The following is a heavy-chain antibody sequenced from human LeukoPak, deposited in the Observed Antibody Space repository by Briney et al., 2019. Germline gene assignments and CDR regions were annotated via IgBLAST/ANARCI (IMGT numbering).Heavy chain of an antibody. D-gene: IGHD4-17*01. CDR2: INHSGST. J-gene: IGHJ4*02. CDR3: AISTVSYFDY. V-gene: IGHV4-34*01. Sequence: SETLSLTCAVYGGSFSGYYWSWIRQPPGKGLEWIGEINHSGSTYYNPSLKSRVTISVDTSKNQFSLKLSSVTAADTAVYYCAISTVSYFDYWGQGTLVTVSS. CDR1: GGSFSGYY.